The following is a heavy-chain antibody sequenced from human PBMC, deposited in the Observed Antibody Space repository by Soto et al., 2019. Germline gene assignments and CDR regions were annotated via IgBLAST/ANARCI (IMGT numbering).Heavy chain of an antibody. D-gene: IGHD3-16*01. CDR1: GYIFVNYG. V-gene: IGHV1-18*01. Sequence: QVQLVQSGDEVKKPGASVKVSCKASGYIFVNYGIAWVRQAPGQGLEWMGWISPYTGNTHSATKVQGRLTMPTDTSTSTAYMALGSLTSDDTAVYYCVMVDNYVTPTPQDVWGQGTTVTVSS. J-gene: IGHJ6*02. CDR3: VMVDNYVTPTPQDV. CDR2: ISPYTGNT.